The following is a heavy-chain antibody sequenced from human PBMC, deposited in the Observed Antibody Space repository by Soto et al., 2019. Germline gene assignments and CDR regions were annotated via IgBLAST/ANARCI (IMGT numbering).Heavy chain of an antibody. CDR2: ISSSGSST. J-gene: IGHJ4*02. Sequence: GGSLRLSCAASGFTFSDYYMSWIRQAPGKGLEWVSYISSSGSSTYYADSVKGRFTISRDNSKNTLYLQMNSLRAEDTAVYYCAKDLGGGADIVVVVAATGFDYWGQGTLVTVSS. V-gene: IGHV3-11*01. D-gene: IGHD2-15*01. CDR3: AKDLGGGADIVVVVAATGFDY. CDR1: GFTFSDYY.